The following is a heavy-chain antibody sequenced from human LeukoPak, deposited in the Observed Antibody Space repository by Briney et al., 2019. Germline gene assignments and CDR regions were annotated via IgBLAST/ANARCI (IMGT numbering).Heavy chain of an antibody. CDR3: LGTTRSRGFDY. D-gene: IGHD1/OR15-1a*01. V-gene: IGHV3-7*01. CDR2: IRQDGSVQ. Sequence: PGGSLRLSCADSVCTLISYLISWVRQAPRKGLEWEPNIRQDGSVQNYEDSVKGRFTISRDNPKSSVYVQMSSLGAEDTDVYYCLGTTRSRGFDYWGEGALVTVSS. CDR1: VCTLISYL. J-gene: IGHJ4*02.